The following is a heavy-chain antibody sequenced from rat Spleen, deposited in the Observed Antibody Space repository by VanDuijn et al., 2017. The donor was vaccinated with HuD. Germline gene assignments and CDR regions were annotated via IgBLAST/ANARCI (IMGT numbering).Heavy chain of an antibody. J-gene: IGHJ2*01. Sequence: QVQLRESEPGLVEPSQTLYLTCTVSVFSLTNFPVHWVRQPPGKGLEWIAAISSGGSTYYNSALKSRLSISRDTSKSQVFLKMNSLQIEDTAMYFCARGPYYFDYWGQGVMVTDSS. V-gene: IGHV2S12*01. CDR3: ARGPYYFDY. CDR2: ISSGGST. CDR1: VFSLTNFP.